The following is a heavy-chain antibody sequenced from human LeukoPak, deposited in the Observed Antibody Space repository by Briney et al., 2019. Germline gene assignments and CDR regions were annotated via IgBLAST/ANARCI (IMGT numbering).Heavy chain of an antibody. D-gene: IGHD5-18*01. CDR2: IIPIFGTA. Sequence: SVKVSCKASGGTFSSYVISWVRQAPGQGLGWMGGIIPIFGTANYAQKFQGRVTITADESTSTAYMELSSLRSEDTAVYYCARDNDACGYSYGYCYFDYWGQGTLVTVSS. CDR3: ARDNDACGYSYGYCYFDY. J-gene: IGHJ4*02. V-gene: IGHV1-69*01. CDR1: GGTFSSYV.